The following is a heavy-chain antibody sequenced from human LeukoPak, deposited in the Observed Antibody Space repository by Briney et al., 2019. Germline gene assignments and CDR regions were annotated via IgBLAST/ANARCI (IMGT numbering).Heavy chain of an antibody. CDR3: ARLAVADDAFDI. D-gene: IGHD6-19*01. V-gene: IGHV4-34*01. CDR1: GGSISTYF. CDR2: INHSGST. Sequence: PSETLSLTCTVSGGSISTYFWSWIRQPPGKGLEWIGEINHSGSTNYNPSLKSRVTISVDTSKNQFSLKLSSVTAADTAVYYCARLAVADDAFDIWGQGTMVTVSS. J-gene: IGHJ3*02.